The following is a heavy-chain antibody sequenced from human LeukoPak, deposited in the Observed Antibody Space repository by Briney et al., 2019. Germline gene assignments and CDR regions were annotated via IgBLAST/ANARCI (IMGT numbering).Heavy chain of an antibody. J-gene: IGHJ6*02. Sequence: SETLSLTCTVSGGSIGSYYWSWIRQPAGKGLEWIGRIYTSGSTNYNPSLKSRVTMSVDTSKNQFSLKLSSVTAADAAVYYCASSAHYDFWSGSTYYYYYGMDVWGQGTTVTVSS. V-gene: IGHV4-4*07. CDR3: ASSAHYDFWSGSTYYYYYGMDV. CDR2: IYTSGST. CDR1: GGSIGSYY. D-gene: IGHD3-3*01.